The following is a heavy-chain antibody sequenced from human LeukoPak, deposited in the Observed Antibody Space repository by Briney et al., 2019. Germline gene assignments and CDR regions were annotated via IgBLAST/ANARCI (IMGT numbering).Heavy chain of an antibody. CDR1: GFTLSSYW. CDR3: ARGGIRRWYFDL. CDR2: VKQDGSQK. J-gene: IGHJ2*01. V-gene: IGHV3-7*01. Sequence: PGGSLRLSCAASGFTLSSYWTSWVRQAPGEGLEWVAVVKQDGSQKFYVDSLKGRFTISRDNANKSLNLEMNSLRIEDTAVYYCARGGIRRWYFDLWGRGTLVTVSS. D-gene: IGHD6-13*01.